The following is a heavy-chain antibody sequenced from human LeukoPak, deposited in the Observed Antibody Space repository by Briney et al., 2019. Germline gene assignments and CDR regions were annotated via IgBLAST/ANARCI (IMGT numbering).Heavy chain of an antibody. Sequence: SETLSLTCAVSGYSFSGGYYWGWIRPPPGKGLEWIGSIFHSGTTYYNPSLKSRVTISVDTSKNQFSLKLSSVPAADTAVYYCARGGGTIKGYFDLWGRGTLVTVSS. V-gene: IGHV4-38-2*01. D-gene: IGHD1-1*01. CDR3: ARGGGTIKGYFDL. CDR1: GYSFSGGYY. CDR2: IFHSGTT. J-gene: IGHJ2*01.